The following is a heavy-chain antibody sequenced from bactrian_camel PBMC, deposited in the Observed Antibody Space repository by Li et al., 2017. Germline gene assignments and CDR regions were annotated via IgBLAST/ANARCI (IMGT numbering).Heavy chain of an antibody. Sequence: QLVESGGGSVQAGGSLRLSCVVSGYGDNFDCMAWFRQAPGKEREGVAAIWTGGGTTYYADSVKGRFTISKDNAKKVLYLQMNSLKPEDTAMYYCAADIAPKSGGSWYGDYTYWGQGTQVTVS. CDR3: AADIAPKSGGSWYGDYTY. D-gene: IGHD6*01. V-gene: IGHV3S1*01. CDR2: IWTGGGTT. CDR1: GYGDNFDC. J-gene: IGHJ4*01.